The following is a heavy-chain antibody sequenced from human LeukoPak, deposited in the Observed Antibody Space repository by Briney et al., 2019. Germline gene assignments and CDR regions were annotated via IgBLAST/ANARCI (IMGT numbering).Heavy chain of an antibody. D-gene: IGHD3-10*01. Sequence: GRSLRLSCAASGFTFSSYAMHWVRQAPGKGLEWVAVISYDGSNKYYADSVKGRFTISRDNSKNTLYLQMNSLRAEDTAVYYCAIHPGVRGVPFDYWGQGTLVTVSS. J-gene: IGHJ4*02. CDR1: GFTFSSYA. CDR2: ISYDGSNK. V-gene: IGHV3-30-3*01. CDR3: AIHPGVRGVPFDY.